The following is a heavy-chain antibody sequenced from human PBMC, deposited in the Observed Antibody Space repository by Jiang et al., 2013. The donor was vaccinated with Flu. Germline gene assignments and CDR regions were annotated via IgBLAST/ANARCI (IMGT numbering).Heavy chain of an antibody. V-gene: IGHV4-4*02. CDR2: IYHGGST. CDR3: ARGLLGLPNWFDP. J-gene: IGHJ5*02. Sequence: PGLVKPSGTLSLTCAVSGGSISSSNWWSWVRQPPGKGLEWIGEIYHGGSTNYNPSLKSRVAISVDKSKNQFSLKLSSVTAADTAVYYCARGLLGLPNWFDPWGQGTLVTVSS. CDR1: GGSISSSNW. D-gene: IGHD7-27*01.